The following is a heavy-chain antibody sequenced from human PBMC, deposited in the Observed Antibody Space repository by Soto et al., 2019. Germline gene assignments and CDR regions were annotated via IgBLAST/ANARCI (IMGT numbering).Heavy chain of an antibody. J-gene: IGHJ4*02. D-gene: IGHD3-9*01. Sequence: PVGSLRLSCAASGFTFSSYAMHWVRQAPGKGLEWVAVISYDGSNKYYADSVKGRFTISRDNSKNTLYLQMNSLRAEDTAVYYYARDPHTYYDILTGYYPDYWGQGTRVTSPQ. V-gene: IGHV3-30-3*01. CDR2: ISYDGSNK. CDR1: GFTFSSYA. CDR3: ARDPHTYYDILTGYYPDY.